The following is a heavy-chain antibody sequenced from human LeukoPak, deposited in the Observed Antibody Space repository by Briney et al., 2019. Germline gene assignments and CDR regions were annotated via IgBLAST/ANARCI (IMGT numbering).Heavy chain of an antibody. Sequence: GGSLRLSCAASGFTFSSYWMSWVRQAPGKGLEWVANIKQDGSEKYYVDSVRGRFTISRDNAKNSLYLQMNSLRAEDTAVYYCARSYILTGSGVDYWGQGTLVTVSS. V-gene: IGHV3-7*01. CDR3: ARSYILTGSGVDY. CDR2: IKQDGSEK. J-gene: IGHJ4*02. D-gene: IGHD3-9*01. CDR1: GFTFSSYW.